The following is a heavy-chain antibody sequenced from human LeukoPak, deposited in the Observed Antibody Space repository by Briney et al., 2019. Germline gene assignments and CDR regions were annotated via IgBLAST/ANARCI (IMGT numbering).Heavy chain of an antibody. J-gene: IGHJ4*02. CDR1: GGSISSYY. CDR2: TYYRSKWYN. Sequence: PSETLSLTCTVSGGSISSYYWTWIRQSPSRGLEWLGRTYYRSKWYNEYAESVKSRITISPDTSKNQFSLQLNSVTPEDTAVYYCARGSSSSSWYFDYWGQGTVVTVSS. V-gene: IGHV6-1*01. CDR3: ARGSSSSSWYFDY. D-gene: IGHD6-13*01.